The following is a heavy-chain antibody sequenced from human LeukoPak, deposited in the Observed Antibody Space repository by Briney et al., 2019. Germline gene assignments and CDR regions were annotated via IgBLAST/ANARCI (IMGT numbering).Heavy chain of an antibody. CDR2: IYYSGIT. D-gene: IGHD1-26*01. CDR3: ARAGRWEGRPHAFDI. J-gene: IGHJ3*02. Sequence: YPSETLSLTCTGSGGSISSYYWNWIRQPPGKGLEWIGNIYYSGITNYNPSLKSRVTISVDTSKSQFSLKLSSVTAAETAVYYCARAGRWEGRPHAFDIWGQGTMVTVSS. V-gene: IGHV4-59*01. CDR1: GGSISSYY.